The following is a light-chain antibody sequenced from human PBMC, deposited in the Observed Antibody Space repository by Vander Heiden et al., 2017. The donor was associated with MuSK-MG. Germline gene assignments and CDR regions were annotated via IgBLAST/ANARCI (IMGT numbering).Light chain of an antibody. CDR1: SSDVGGHNY. Sequence: QYALTQPASVSGSPGQSIPISCTGTSSDVGGHNYVSWHQQLPGKAPKLMIYEVSNRPSGVSNRFSGSKSGNTASLTISGLQAEDEADYYCTSYTSSSTLLFGGGTEVTVL. CDR3: TSYTSSSTLL. V-gene: IGLV2-14*01. CDR2: EVS. J-gene: IGLJ3*02.